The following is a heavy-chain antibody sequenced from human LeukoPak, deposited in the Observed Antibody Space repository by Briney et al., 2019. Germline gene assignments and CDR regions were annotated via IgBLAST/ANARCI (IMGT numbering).Heavy chain of an antibody. CDR2: IIPIFGTA. V-gene: IGHV1-69*01. CDR1: GGTFSSYA. D-gene: IGHD2-15*01. J-gene: IGHJ5*02. Sequence: GSSVKVSCKASGGTFSSYAISWVRQAPGQRLEWMGGIIPIFGTANYAQKFQGRVTITADESTSTAYMELSSLRSEDTAVYYCAREGGGKYCSGGSCYLNWFDPWGQGTLVTVSS. CDR3: AREGGGKYCSGGSCYLNWFDP.